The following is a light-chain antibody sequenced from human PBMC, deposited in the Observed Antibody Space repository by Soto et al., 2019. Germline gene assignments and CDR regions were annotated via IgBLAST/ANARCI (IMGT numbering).Light chain of an antibody. J-gene: IGKJ1*01. V-gene: IGKV1-39*01. CDR1: QTIMTY. CDR3: QQSYNSPQS. Sequence: DIQKTQSPSSLSASLGDEVTITCRASQTIMTYLNWYQLKPGKPPRLLIYAASSLQSGVPSRFSGSGSGTDFTLTISSLQPEDFATYSCQQSYNSPQSFGQGTKVDI. CDR2: AAS.